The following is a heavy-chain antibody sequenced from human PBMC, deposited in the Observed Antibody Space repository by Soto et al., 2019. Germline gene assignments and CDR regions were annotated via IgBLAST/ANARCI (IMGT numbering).Heavy chain of an antibody. Sequence: GGSLRLSCAASGFTFSSYWMHWVRQAPGKGLVWVSRINSDGSSTSYADSVKGRFTISRDNAKNTLYLQMNSLRAEDTAVYYCARVDGWGSQGSGSSSWYNYYYYGMDVWGQGTTVTVSS. CDR1: GFTFSSYW. J-gene: IGHJ6*02. CDR3: ARVDGWGSQGSGSSSWYNYYYYGMDV. D-gene: IGHD6-13*01. V-gene: IGHV3-74*01. CDR2: INSDGSST.